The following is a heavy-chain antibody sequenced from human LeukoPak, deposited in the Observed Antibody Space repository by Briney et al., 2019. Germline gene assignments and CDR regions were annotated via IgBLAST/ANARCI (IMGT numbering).Heavy chain of an antibody. CDR1: GFTASIYY. CDR3: ARGPGWNYFDY. CDR2: LYRDGSA. V-gene: IGHV3-66*01. D-gene: IGHD2-15*01. Sequence: GGSLSLYCANSGFTASIYYMTWVRQAPGKGLEWVSYLYRDGSAYYADSVKDRFTVSRDNSKNTVYLQMSSLRAEDTAVYYCARGPGWNYFDYWGQGTLVTVSS. J-gene: IGHJ4*02.